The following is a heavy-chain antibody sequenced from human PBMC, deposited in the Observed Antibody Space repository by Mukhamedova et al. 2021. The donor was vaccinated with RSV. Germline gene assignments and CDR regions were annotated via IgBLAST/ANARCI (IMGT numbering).Heavy chain of an antibody. V-gene: IGHV4-61*02. D-gene: IGHD3-22*01. Sequence: GLEWIGRIYTDGTTTYNPSLRSRLTISRDTSKNQFYLRLSSVTAADTAVYYCARDKLDGSLISGSFDAFDMWGQGTKVTVSS. CDR3: ARDKLDGSLISGSFDAFDM. J-gene: IGHJ3*02. CDR2: IYTDGTT.